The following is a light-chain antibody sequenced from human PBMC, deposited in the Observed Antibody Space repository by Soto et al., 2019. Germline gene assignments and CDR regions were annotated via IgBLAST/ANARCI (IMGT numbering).Light chain of an antibody. Sequence: DIQMTPSPSSLSASVVDRVTSTCQASQNINNYLNWYQQKPGRAPKLLIYDASNLEAGVPSRFSGSGSGTEFTLTISSLQPDDFATYYCQQYNSYSAMFGQGTKVDIK. CDR1: QNINNY. CDR2: DAS. CDR3: QQYNSYSAM. J-gene: IGKJ1*01. V-gene: IGKV1-33*01.